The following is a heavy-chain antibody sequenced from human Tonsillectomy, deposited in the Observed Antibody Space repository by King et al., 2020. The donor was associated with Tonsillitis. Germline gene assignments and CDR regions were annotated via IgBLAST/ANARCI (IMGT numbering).Heavy chain of an antibody. CDR3: AWPSGQTYFDY. CDR2: IRYDGNNK. Sequence: VQLVESGGGVVQPGGSLRLSCAASGFTFSSYDLHWVRQAPGKGLEWVAFIRYDGNNKYSADSVKGRFTVSRDNSKNTLYLQMDSLRPEDTAVYYCAWPSGQTYFDYWGQGPLVTVSS. CDR1: GFTFSSYD. D-gene: IGHD1-26*01. J-gene: IGHJ4*02. V-gene: IGHV3-30*02.